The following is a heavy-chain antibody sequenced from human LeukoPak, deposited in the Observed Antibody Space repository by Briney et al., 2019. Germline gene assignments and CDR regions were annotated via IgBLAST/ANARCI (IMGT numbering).Heavy chain of an antibody. CDR1: GYTFTGYY. J-gene: IGHJ4*02. CDR3: ARDPHYYDSRGYYYVLDY. V-gene: IGHV1-2*02. D-gene: IGHD3-22*01. CDR2: INPNSGGT. Sequence: ASVKVSCKASGYTFTGYYMHWVRQAPGQGLEWMGWINPNSGGTNFAQKFQGRVTMTRDTSISTAYMELSRLRSDDTAVYYCARDPHYYDSRGYYYVLDYWGQGTLVTVSS.